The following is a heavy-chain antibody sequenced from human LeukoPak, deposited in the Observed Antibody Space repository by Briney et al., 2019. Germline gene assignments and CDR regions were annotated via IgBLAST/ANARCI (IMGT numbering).Heavy chain of an antibody. V-gene: IGHV3-30*18. D-gene: IGHD3-3*01. CDR2: ISYDGSNK. J-gene: IGHJ4*02. Sequence: GRSLRLSYAASGFTFSSYGMHWVRQAPGKGLEWVAVISYDGSNKYYADSVKGRFTISRDNSKNTLYLQMNSLRAEDTAVYYCAKDHGFKDFWSDYWGQGTLVTVSS. CDR3: AKDHGFKDFWSDY. CDR1: GFTFSSYG.